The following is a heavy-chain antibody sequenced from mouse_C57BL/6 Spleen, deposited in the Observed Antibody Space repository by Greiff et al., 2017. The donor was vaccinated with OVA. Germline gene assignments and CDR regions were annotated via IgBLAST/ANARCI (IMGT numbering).Heavy chain of an antibody. CDR2: INPYNGGT. D-gene: IGHD3-2*02. J-gene: IGHJ4*01. CDR1: GYTFTDYY. V-gene: IGHV1-19*01. Sequence: VQLQQSGPVLVKPGASVKMSCKASGYTFTDYYMNWVKQSHGKSLEWIGVINPYNGGTSYNQKFKGKATLTVDKSSSTAYMELNSLTSEDSAVYYCANCLERSGYSMDYWGQGTSVTVSS. CDR3: ANCLERSGYSMDY.